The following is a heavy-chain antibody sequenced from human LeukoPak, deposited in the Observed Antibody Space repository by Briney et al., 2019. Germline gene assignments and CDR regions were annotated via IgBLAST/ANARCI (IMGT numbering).Heavy chain of an antibody. CDR2: INHSGST. J-gene: IGHJ5*02. CDR1: GGSFSGYY. Sequence: SETLSLTCAVYGGSFSGYYWSWIRQPPGKGLEWIGEINHSGSTNYNPSLKSRVTISVDTSKNQFSLKLSSVTAADTAVYYCARLEGTTVTINWFDPWGQGTLVTVSS. V-gene: IGHV4-34*01. CDR3: ARLEGTTVTINWFDP. D-gene: IGHD4-17*01.